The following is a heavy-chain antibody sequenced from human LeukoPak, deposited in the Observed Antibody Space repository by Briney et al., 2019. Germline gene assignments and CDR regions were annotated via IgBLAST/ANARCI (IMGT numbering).Heavy chain of an antibody. CDR1: GYTFTGYY. J-gene: IGHJ4*02. CDR3: ARGGRGPRYSSSWYLGY. D-gene: IGHD6-13*01. CDR2: INPNSGGT. Sequence: GASVKVSCKASGYTFTGYYTHWVRQAPGQGLEWMGWINPNSGGTNYAQKFQGRVTMTRDTSISTAYMELSRLRSDDTAVYYCARGGRGPRYSSSWYLGYWGQGTLVTVSS. V-gene: IGHV1-2*02.